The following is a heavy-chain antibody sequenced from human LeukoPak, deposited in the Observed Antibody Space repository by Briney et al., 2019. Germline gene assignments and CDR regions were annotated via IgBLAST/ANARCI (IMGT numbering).Heavy chain of an antibody. V-gene: IGHV3-21*01. D-gene: IGHD4-17*01. J-gene: IGHJ4*02. Sequence: GGSLRLSCAASGFTFSSYSMNWVRQAPGKGLEWVSSISSSSSYVYYADSVKGRFTISRDNAKNSLYLQMNSLRAEDTAVYYCARAGGSTVSHSDYWGQGTLVTVSS. CDR3: ARAGGSTVSHSDY. CDR1: GFTFSSYS. CDR2: ISSSSSYV.